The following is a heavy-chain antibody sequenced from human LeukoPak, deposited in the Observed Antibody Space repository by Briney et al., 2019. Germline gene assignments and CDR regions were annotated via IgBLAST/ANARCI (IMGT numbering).Heavy chain of an antibody. J-gene: IGHJ6*03. Sequence: GASVKVSCKASGYTFTGYYMHWVRQAPGQGLEWMGWINPNSGGTNYAQKFQGRVTMTRDTSISTAYMELSRLRSDDTAVYYCARVRYLELPDYYYMDVWGKGTTVTASS. CDR1: GYTFTGYY. D-gene: IGHD1-7*01. CDR2: INPNSGGT. V-gene: IGHV1-2*02. CDR3: ARVRYLELPDYYYMDV.